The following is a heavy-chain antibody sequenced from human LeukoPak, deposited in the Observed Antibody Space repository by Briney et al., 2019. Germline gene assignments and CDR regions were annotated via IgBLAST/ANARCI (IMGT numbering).Heavy chain of an antibody. CDR2: LRGDGET. CDR1: GFTFSSYA. D-gene: IGHD1-1*01. CDR3: AKANWVSNADAVW. J-gene: IGHJ4*02. Sequence: GGSLRLSCAASGFTFSSYAMSWVRQAPARGLEWVSSLRGDGETFYIDSVKGRFTLSRDESRNTVYLQLNNLRVEDTAIYYCAKANWVSNADAVWWGQGTQVTVSS. V-gene: IGHV3-23*01.